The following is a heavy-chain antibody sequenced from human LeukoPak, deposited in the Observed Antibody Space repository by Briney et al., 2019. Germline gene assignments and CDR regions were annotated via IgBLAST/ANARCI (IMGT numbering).Heavy chain of an antibody. D-gene: IGHD5-24*01. CDR3: ARDGVATNDY. J-gene: IGHJ4*02. V-gene: IGHV3-64*01. Sequence: GGSLRLSCAASGFTFSTFAMQWVRQAPEKGLEYVSGINTDGGTTFYANSVKGRFTISRDNPKNTLYLQMGSLRAEDTAVYYCARDGVATNDYWGQGTLVTVSS. CDR2: INTDGGTT. CDR1: GFTFSTFA.